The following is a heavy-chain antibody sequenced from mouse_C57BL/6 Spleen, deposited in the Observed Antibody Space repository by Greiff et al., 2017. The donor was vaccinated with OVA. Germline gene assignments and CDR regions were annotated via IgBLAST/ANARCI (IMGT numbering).Heavy chain of an antibody. CDR2: IHPNSGST. CDR1: GYTFTSYW. CDR3: ARGGGNYFRGWFAY. Sequence: QVQLQQPGAELVKPGASVKLSCKASGYTFTSYWMHWVKQRPGQGLEWIGMIHPNSGSTNYNEKFKSKATLTVDKSSSTAYMQLSSLTSEDSAVYYCARGGGNYFRGWFAYWGQGTLVTVSA. D-gene: IGHD2-1*01. J-gene: IGHJ3*01. V-gene: IGHV1-64*01.